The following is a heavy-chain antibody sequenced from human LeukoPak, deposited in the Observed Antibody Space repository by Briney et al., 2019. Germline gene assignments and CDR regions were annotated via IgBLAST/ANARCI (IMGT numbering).Heavy chain of an antibody. D-gene: IGHD2-15*01. V-gene: IGHV3-23*01. Sequence: GRSLRLSCAASGFTFDDYAMHWVRQAPGKGLEWVSGISGNAAGTYYADSVQGRFTISRDNSKNTVYLQMNSLRAEDTAVYYCAKDAGFEYCSGGTCYTGDYWGQGTLVTVSS. J-gene: IGHJ4*02. CDR1: GFTFDDYA. CDR2: ISGNAAGT. CDR3: AKDAGFEYCSGGTCYTGDY.